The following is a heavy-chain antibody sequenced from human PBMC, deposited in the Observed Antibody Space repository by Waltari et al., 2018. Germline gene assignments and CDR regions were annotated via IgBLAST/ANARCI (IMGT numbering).Heavy chain of an antibody. Sequence: QVQLVQSGAEVKKPGSSVKVSCKASGGTFSSYAISWVRQAPGQGLEWMGGIIPILGIANYAQKCQGRVTITADESTSTAYMELSSLRSEDTAVYYCARGGVGADYFDYWGQGTLVTGSS. CDR1: GGTFSSYA. CDR2: IIPILGIA. CDR3: ARGGVGADYFDY. D-gene: IGHD1-26*01. V-gene: IGHV1-69*04. J-gene: IGHJ4*02.